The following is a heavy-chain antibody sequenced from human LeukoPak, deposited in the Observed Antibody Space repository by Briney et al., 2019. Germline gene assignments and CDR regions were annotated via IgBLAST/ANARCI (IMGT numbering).Heavy chain of an antibody. D-gene: IGHD4-17*01. J-gene: IGHJ4*02. CDR2: IIPIFGTA. V-gene: IGHV1-69*13. Sequence: SVKVSCKASGYTFTSYDINWVRQATGQGLEWMGGIIPIFGTANYAQKFQGRVTITADESTSTAYMELSSLRSEDTAVYYCARMDGDYFGGAIDYWGQGTLVTVSS. CDR1: GYTFTSYD. CDR3: ARMDGDYFGGAIDY.